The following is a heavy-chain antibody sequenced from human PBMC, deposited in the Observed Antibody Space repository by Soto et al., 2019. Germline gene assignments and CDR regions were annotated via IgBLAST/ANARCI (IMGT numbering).Heavy chain of an antibody. V-gene: IGHV4-34*01. CDR1: GGSFSGYY. D-gene: IGHD6-6*01. J-gene: IGHJ5*02. CDR2: INHSGST. CDR3: ARGIRYSSSFFSP. Sequence: AETLSLTCAVYGGSFSGYYWIWVRQPPGKGLEWIGEINHSGSTNYNPSLKSRVTISVDTSKNQFSLKLSSVTAADTAVYYCARGIRYSSSFFSPWGQGTLVTVSS.